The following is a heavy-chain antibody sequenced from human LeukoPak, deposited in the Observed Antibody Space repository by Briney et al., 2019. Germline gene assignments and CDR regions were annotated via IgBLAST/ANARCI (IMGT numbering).Heavy chain of an antibody. V-gene: IGHV3-23*01. D-gene: IGHD2-2*01. J-gene: IGHJ4*02. CDR2: ISGSAGST. CDR1: GFTFNNYF. CDR3: ARYCSGASCYLGLDY. Sequence: PGGSLRLSCAASGFTFNNYFMTWVRQAPGKGLEGVSTISGSAGSTYYADFVKGLFTISRDNSRSTLYLQMNSLRADDTAVYYCARYCSGASCYLGLDYWGQGTLVTVSS.